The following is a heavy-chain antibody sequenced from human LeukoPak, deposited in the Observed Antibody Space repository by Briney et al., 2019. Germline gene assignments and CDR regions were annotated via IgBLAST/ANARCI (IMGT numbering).Heavy chain of an antibody. CDR3: ASIPTLPYGDYEDY. V-gene: IGHV4-39*01. Sequence: KPSETLSLTCTVSGGSISSSSYCWGWIRQPPGKGLEWIGSIYYSGSTYYNPSLKSRVTISVDTSKNQFSLKLSSVTAADTAVYYCASIPTLPYGDYEDYWGQGTLVTVSS. J-gene: IGHJ4*02. CDR1: GGSISSSSYC. D-gene: IGHD4-17*01. CDR2: IYYSGST.